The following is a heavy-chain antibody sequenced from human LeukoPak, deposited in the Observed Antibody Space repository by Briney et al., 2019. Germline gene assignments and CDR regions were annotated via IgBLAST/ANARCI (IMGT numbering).Heavy chain of an antibody. CDR2: IWYDGTNK. CDR1: GLTVNSNY. J-gene: IGHJ3*02. CDR3: ARGRFGELSVATFDI. Sequence: GGSLRLSCVASGLTVNSNYMSWVRQAPGKGLEWVALIWYDGTNKYYGDSVKGRFTISRDNSKNTLYLQMNSLRAEDTAVYYCARGRFGELSVATFDIWGQGTMVTVSS. D-gene: IGHD3-10*01. V-gene: IGHV3-33*08.